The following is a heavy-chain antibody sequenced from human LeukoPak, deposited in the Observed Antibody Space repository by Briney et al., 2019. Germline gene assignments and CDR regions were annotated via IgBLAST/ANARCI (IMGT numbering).Heavy chain of an antibody. CDR3: AVLFDY. Sequence: PGGSLRLSCAASGFTFSSYSMNWVRQAPGKGLEWLSYISNGSSTIYYADSVKGRFTISRDNAKNSLYLQMNSLRAEDTAVYYCAVLFDYWVQGTLVTVSS. J-gene: IGHJ4*02. V-gene: IGHV3-48*01. CDR2: ISNGSSTI. CDR1: GFTFSSYS.